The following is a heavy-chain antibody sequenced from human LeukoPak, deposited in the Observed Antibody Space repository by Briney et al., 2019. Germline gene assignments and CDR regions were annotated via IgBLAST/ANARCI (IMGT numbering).Heavy chain of an antibody. CDR3: ARETEQNPFTGGAFDI. CDR2: IYHSGST. Sequence: SETLSLTCTVSGGSISSGGYYWSWIRQPPGKGLEWIGYIYHSGSTYYNPSLKSRVTISVDRSKNQFSLKLNSVTAADTAVYYRARETEQNPFTGGAFDIWGQGTMVTVSS. CDR1: GGSISSGGYY. J-gene: IGHJ3*02. V-gene: IGHV4-30-2*01. D-gene: IGHD1-14*01.